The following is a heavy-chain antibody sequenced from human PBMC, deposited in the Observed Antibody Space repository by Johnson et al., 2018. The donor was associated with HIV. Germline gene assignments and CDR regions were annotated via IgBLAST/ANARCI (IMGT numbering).Heavy chain of an antibody. CDR1: RFTFDDYV. CDR3: TTDRPSCRDTSCYNALDI. CDR2: INWNGGST. J-gene: IGHJ3*02. D-gene: IGHD2-2*02. Sequence: VQLVESGGGVVRPGGSLRLSCAASRFTFDDYVMSWVRQAPGKGLEWVSGINWNGGSTGYADSVKGRFTISRDNAKNSLYLQMNSLKTEDTAVYYCTTDRPSCRDTSCYNALDIWGRGTMVTVSS. V-gene: IGHV3-20*04.